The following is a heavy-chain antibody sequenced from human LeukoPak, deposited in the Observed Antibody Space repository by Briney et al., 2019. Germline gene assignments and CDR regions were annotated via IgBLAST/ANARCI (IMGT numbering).Heavy chain of an antibody. V-gene: IGHV5-51*01. CDR1: VFSFTNYW. J-gene: IGHJ4*02. D-gene: IGHD5-18*01. CDR2: IYPGDSDT. Sequence: GESLKISCNASVFSFTNYWIAWVRQKPVEGLEWMGNIYPGDSDTRYNPSFQGQVTISADTSIKTAYLQWSSLKASDTAIYYCARRAGGNTGGFYFDYWGQGSLVTVSS. CDR3: ARRAGGNTGGFYFDY.